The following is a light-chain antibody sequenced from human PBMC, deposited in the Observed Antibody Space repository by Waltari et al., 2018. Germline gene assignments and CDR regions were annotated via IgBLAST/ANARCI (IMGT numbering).Light chain of an antibody. V-gene: IGKV1-5*03. Sequence: DIQMTQSPSTLSASVGDRVTITCRASQSIGSWLAWYQQKPGKAPNLLIYKASSLESGVPSRFSGSGSGTEFTLTISSLQPDDFATYYCQQYKTYGTFGQGTKQEIK. CDR1: QSIGSW. CDR3: QQYKTYGT. J-gene: IGKJ2*01. CDR2: KAS.